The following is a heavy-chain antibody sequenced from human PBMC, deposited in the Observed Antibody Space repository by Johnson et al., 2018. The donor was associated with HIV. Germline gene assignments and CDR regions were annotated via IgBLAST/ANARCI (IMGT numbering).Heavy chain of an antibody. CDR1: GFIFSSYW. V-gene: IGHV3-7*01. CDR3: ATELLRTEHDAFDI. J-gene: IGHJ3*02. Sequence: VQLVESGGGLVQPGGSLRLSCAASGFIFSSYWMSWVRQAPGRGLEWVANIKQDGSEKYYADSVKGRFTISRDNSKNTLYLQMNSLRAEDTAVYYCATELLRTEHDAFDIWGQGTMVTVSS. D-gene: IGHD3-10*01. CDR2: IKQDGSEK.